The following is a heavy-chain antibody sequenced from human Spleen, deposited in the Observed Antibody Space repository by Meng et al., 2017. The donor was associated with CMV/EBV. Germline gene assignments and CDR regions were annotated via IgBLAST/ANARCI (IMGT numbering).Heavy chain of an antibody. J-gene: IGHJ4*02. Sequence: RVSCKAFGYIFSTYGIIWVRQAPGQGLEWMGWINTYNGKTNYAQNFQGRVTMTTDTSTSTVYMDLRSLRYDDTAVYYCARSWGARYWGQGTLVTVSS. CDR2: INTYNGKT. V-gene: IGHV1-18*01. CDR3: ARSWGARY. D-gene: IGHD7-27*01. CDR1: GYIFSTYG.